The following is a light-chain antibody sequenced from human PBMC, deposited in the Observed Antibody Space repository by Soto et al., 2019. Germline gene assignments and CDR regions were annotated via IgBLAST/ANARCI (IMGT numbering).Light chain of an antibody. CDR3: QSFDKSLSAVV. CDR1: SSDIGAGYR. J-gene: IGLJ2*01. Sequence: QSVLTQPPSVSGAPGERVTISCTGSSSDIGAGYRVRWYQQVPGTAPKLLIYDNTNRPSGVSVRFSGSKSGTSASLAISGLQAEDEADYYCQSFDKSLSAVVFGGGTKVTVL. CDR2: DNT. V-gene: IGLV1-40*01.